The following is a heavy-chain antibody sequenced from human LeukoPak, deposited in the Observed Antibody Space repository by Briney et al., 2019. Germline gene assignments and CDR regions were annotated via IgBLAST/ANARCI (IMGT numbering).Heavy chain of an antibody. CDR1: GFTFTSYW. CDR2: INSDGSST. Sequence: GRSLRLSCAASGFTFTSYWMHWVRQTRGKGLVCVSHINSDGSSTMYADSVKGRFTISRNNAKSTLYLQMNSLRAEDTAIYYCVRRGSSWTFDYWGQGTLVTVSS. CDR3: VRRGSSWTFDY. D-gene: IGHD6-6*01. J-gene: IGHJ4*02. V-gene: IGHV3-74*03.